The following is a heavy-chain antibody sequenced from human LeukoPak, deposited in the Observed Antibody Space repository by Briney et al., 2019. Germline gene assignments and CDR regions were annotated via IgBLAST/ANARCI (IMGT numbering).Heavy chain of an antibody. CDR1: RYTFTSYG. V-gene: IGHV1-18*01. J-gene: IGHJ6*02. CDR2: ISASNGNT. Sequence: ASVKVSRKPSRYTFTSYGISGVSQAPGQGHERVGWISASNGNTNSAQKLQGRVTMTTDTSTSTAYMELRSLRSDDTAVYYCARDSRYYDSSGYYYGYYYGMDVWGQGTTVTVSS. CDR3: ARDSRYYDSSGYYYGYYYGMDV. D-gene: IGHD3-22*01.